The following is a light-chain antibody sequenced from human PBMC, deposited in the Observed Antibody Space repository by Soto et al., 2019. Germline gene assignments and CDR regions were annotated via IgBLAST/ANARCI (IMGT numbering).Light chain of an antibody. CDR1: QSISSW. CDR2: DAS. Sequence: DIQMTQSPSTLSATAGDRVTITCRASQSISSWLAWYQHKPGKAPKLLIYDASNLDSGVPSRFSGSGSVTEFSLTISNLQPDECATYYCQQYENYWTFGQGTRVEIK. J-gene: IGKJ1*01. CDR3: QQYENYWT. V-gene: IGKV1-5*01.